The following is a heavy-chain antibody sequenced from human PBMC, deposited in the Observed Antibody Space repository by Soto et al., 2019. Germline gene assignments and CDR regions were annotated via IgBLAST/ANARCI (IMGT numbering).Heavy chain of an antibody. CDR1: AGTIRRSA. V-gene: IGHV1-69*06. Sequence: WASENLSRKASAGTIRRSAISWVRQAPGQGLQGMGGIIPIFGTANYAQKFQGRVTITADKSTSTAYMELSSLRSEDTAVYYWVSASNIVATSGLFVPRGR. CDR3: VSASNIVATSGLFVP. D-gene: IGHD5-12*01. J-gene: IGHJ2*01. CDR2: IIPIFGTA.